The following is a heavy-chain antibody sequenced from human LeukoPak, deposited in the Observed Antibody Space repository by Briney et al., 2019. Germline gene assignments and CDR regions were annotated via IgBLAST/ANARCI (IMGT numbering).Heavy chain of an antibody. J-gene: IGHJ3*02. Sequence: SQTLSLTCTVSGGSINSGNYYWRWIRQPPGKGLEWIGYIYCSGSTNYNPSLKSRVTISVDASKNQFSLKLSSVTAADTAVYYCASVLMGTGGAFDIWGQGTMVTVSS. V-gene: IGHV4-61*01. D-gene: IGHD2-8*01. CDR3: ASVLMGTGGAFDI. CDR1: GGSINSGNYY. CDR2: IYCSGST.